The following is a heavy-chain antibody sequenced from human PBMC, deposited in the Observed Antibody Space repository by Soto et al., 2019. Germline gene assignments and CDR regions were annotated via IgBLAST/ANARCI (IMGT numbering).Heavy chain of an antibody. Sequence: CGCLRLSCAACGLTFKRYAISWVLQAPGKRLEWVSAISGSGGSTYYADAVKGRFIISRDNSKNTLYLQMNSLRAEDTAVYYCAKLWYFYDSSGYFSPLDYWGEGTLVT. CDR2: ISGSGGST. V-gene: IGHV3-23*01. J-gene: IGHJ4*02. D-gene: IGHD3-22*01. CDR3: AKLWYFYDSSGYFSPLDY. CDR1: GLTFKRYA.